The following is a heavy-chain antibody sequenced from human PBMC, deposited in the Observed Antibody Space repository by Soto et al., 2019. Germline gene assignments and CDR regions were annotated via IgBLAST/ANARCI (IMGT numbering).Heavy chain of an antibody. D-gene: IGHD5-12*01. V-gene: IGHV2-5*02. CDR3: AHRRLDTISLYGMDV. CDR1: GFSLSTSGVG. J-gene: IGHJ6*02. Sequence: GSGPTLVNPTQTLTLTCTFSGFSLSTSGVGVAWIRQPPGKALEWLALIYWDDIKRYSPSLKTRITITKDTSKNQVVLTMTNMDPMDTATYYCAHRRLDTISLYGMDVWGQGTTVTVSS. CDR2: IYWDDIK.